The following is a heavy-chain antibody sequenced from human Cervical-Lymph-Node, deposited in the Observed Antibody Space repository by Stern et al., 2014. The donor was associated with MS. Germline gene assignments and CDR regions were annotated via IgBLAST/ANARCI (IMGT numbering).Heavy chain of an antibody. CDR2: VYPGDSDT. D-gene: IGHD1-1*01. CDR1: GDIFTTYW. V-gene: IGHV5-51*01. Sequence: EVQLVQSGAELKKPGESLRISCRTSGDIFTTYWIGWVRQMPGKGLEWMGIVYPGDSDTRYSPSFEGLVTFSVDKSINTAYLQWSSLKASDTAMYYCARSGRRGVQTPFDFWGQGTLVTVSS. J-gene: IGHJ4*02. CDR3: ARSGRRGVQTPFDF.